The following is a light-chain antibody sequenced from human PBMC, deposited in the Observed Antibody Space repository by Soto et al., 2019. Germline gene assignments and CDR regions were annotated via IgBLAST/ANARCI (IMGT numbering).Light chain of an antibody. J-gene: IGKJ5*01. Sequence: DIDMTQAPSSLSASVGDRVTITCRAGQDVVNYLNWYQQKPGKAPRLLIYAASSLQSGVPSRFSGSGSGTTFTLTITDLQPEDVATYYCQHYLNYPITFGQGTRLEIK. CDR2: AAS. V-gene: IGKV1-39*01. CDR3: QHYLNYPIT. CDR1: QDVVNY.